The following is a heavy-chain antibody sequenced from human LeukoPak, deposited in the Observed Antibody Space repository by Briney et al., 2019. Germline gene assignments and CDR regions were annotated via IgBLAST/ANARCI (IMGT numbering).Heavy chain of an antibody. D-gene: IGHD5-12*01. CDR3: ARVDRSGYDWRFDY. CDR1: GFTFSSYS. J-gene: IGHJ4*02. V-gene: IGHV3-21*01. Sequence: GGSLRLSCAASGFTFSSYSMNWVRQPPGKGLEWVSSISSSSSYIYYADSVEGRFTISRDNAKNSLYLQMNSLRAEDTAVYYCARVDRSGYDWRFDYWGQGTLVAVSS. CDR2: ISSSSSYI.